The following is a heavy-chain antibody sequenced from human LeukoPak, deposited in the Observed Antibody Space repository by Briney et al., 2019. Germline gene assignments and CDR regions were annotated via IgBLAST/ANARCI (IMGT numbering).Heavy chain of an antibody. CDR3: ARSKSYSSGWTDFDW. CDR2: VSSSSRYI. CDR1: GFTLSSHT. V-gene: IGHV3-21*01. Sequence: GGSLRLSCAASGFTLSSHTMTWVRQAPGKGLEWVSSVSSSSRYIYYADSVKGRFTISRDNAKNSLYLQMDSLRAEDTAVYYCARSKSYSSGWTDFDWWGQGTLVTVSS. D-gene: IGHD6-19*01. J-gene: IGHJ4*02.